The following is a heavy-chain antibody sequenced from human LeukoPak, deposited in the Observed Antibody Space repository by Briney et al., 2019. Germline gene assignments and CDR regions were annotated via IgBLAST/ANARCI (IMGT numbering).Heavy chain of an antibody. J-gene: IGHJ4*02. D-gene: IGHD1-26*01. CDR1: GFTFSDHY. V-gene: IGHV3-72*01. CDR2: TRNKANSYTT. CDR3: ARGYYSGGFDY. Sequence: GGSLRLSCAASGFTFSDHYMDWVRQAPGKGLEWVGRTRNKANSYTTEYAASVKCRFTISRDDSKNSLYLQMNSLKTEDTAVYYCARGYYSGGFDYWGQGTLVTVSS.